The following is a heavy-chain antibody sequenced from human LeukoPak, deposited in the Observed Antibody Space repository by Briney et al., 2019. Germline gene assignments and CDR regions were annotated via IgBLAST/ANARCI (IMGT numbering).Heavy chain of an antibody. CDR2: ISYDGSNK. V-gene: IGHV3-30-3*01. D-gene: IGHD6-13*01. Sequence: GGSLRLSCAASGFTFSSYAMHWVRQAPGKGLEWVAVISYDGSNKYYADSVKGRFTISRDNSKNTLYLQMNSLRAEDTAVYYCARQQLVRGNYYYGMDVWGQGTTVTVSS. CDR3: ARQQLVRGNYYYGMDV. CDR1: GFTFSSYA. J-gene: IGHJ6*02.